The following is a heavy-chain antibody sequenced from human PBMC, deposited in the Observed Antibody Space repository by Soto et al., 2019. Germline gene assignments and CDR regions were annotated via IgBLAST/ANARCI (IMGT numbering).Heavy chain of an antibody. CDR2: INHSGST. D-gene: IGHD1-26*01. Sequence: PSETLSLTCAVYGGSFSGYYWSWIRQPPGKGLEWIGEINHSGSTNYNPSLKSRVTISVDTSKNQFSLKLSSVTAADTAVYYCARTNSGSDAFDIWGQGTMVT. CDR1: GGSFSGYY. CDR3: ARTNSGSDAFDI. J-gene: IGHJ3*02. V-gene: IGHV4-34*01.